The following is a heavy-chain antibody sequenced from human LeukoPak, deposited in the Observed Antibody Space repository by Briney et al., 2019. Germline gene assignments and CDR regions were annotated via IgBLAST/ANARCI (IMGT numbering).Heavy chain of an antibody. CDR3: ARERSERSYYFDY. CDR1: GFTFSSYW. CDR2: IKQDGSGK. D-gene: IGHD3-3*01. Sequence: GESLRISCAASGFTFSSYWMTWVRQPPGKGLEWVANIKQDGSGKYYVDPVKGRFTISRDNAKNSLYLQMNSLRAEDTAVYYCARERSERSYYFDYWGQGTLVTVSS. V-gene: IGHV3-7*01. J-gene: IGHJ4*02.